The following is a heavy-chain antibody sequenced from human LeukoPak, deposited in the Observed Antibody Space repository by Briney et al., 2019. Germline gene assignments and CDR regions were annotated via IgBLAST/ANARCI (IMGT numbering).Heavy chain of an antibody. V-gene: IGHV6-1*01. CDR2: TYYRSKWYY. J-gene: IGHJ4*02. Sequence: SQTLSLTCAISGDSFFSNSAAWNWIRQSPSRGLEWLGRTYYRSKWYYDYAVAVKSRISINPDTSKNQFSLQLSSVTPEDTAVYYCARDPVGGSTIFDYWGQGTLVTVSS. CDR3: ARDPVGGSTIFDY. D-gene: IGHD1-26*01. CDR1: GDSFFSNSAA.